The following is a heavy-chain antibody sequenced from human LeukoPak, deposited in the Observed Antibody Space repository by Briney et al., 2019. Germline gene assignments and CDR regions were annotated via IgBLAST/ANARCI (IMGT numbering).Heavy chain of an antibody. Sequence: ASVKVSCKASGYTFTSYDINWVRQATGQGLEWMGYMNPNSGNTAYAQKFQGRVTMTRDTSISTAYMELSSLRSEDTAVYYCARGGTTVTNEVDYWGQGTLVTVSS. CDR3: ARGGTTVTNEVDY. CDR2: MNPNSGNT. J-gene: IGHJ4*02. CDR1: GYTFTSYD. V-gene: IGHV1-8*01. D-gene: IGHD4-17*01.